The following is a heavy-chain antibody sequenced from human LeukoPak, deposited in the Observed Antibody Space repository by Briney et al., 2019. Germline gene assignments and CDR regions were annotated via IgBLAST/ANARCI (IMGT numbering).Heavy chain of an antibody. CDR1: GFTFRSYA. J-gene: IGHJ6*02. D-gene: IGHD6-13*01. CDR2: ITDSDSGT. V-gene: IGHV3-23*01. Sequence: GGSLRLSCAASGFTFRSYAMSWVRQAPGKGLEWVSAITDSDSGTYYADSVKGRFTISRDNSKNTLYLQMNSLRAEDTAVYYCAKAYGYSSSWTSNYYFYGMDVWGQGTTVTVSS. CDR3: AKAYGYSSSWTSNYYFYGMDV.